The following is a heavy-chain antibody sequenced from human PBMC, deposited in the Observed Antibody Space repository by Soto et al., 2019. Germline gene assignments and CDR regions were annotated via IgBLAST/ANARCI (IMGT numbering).Heavy chain of an antibody. D-gene: IGHD3-3*01. Sequence: GESLKISCNGSGYSFTSYWISWVLQIPWKGLEWMGRIDPSDSYTNYSPSFQGHVTISADNSISTAYLQWSILKASDTAMYYWARLDRFLEWLTILGYYYGMAVWGQGTTVTVS. CDR3: ARLDRFLEWLTILGYYYGMAV. CDR2: IDPSDSYT. J-gene: IGHJ6*02. CDR1: GYSFTSYW. V-gene: IGHV5-10-1*01.